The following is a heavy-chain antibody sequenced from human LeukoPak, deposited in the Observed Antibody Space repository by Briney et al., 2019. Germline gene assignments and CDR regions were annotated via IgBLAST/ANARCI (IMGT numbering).Heavy chain of an antibody. J-gene: IGHJ4*02. D-gene: IGHD4-11*01. CDR2: INHSGST. CDR1: GGSFSGYY. CDR3: ASLGSDYSNYGLPFDY. Sequence: PSETLSLTCAVYGGSFSGYYWSWIRQPPGKGLEWIGEINHSGSTYYNPSLKSRVTISVDTSKNQFSLKLSSVTAADTAVYYCASLGSDYSNYGLPFDYWGQGTLVTVSS. V-gene: IGHV4-34*01.